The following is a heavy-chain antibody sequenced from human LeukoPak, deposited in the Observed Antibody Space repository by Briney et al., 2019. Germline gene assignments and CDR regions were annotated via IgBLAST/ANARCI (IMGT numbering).Heavy chain of an antibody. V-gene: IGHV1-8*01. CDR2: MNPNSGNT. J-gene: IGHJ6*03. CDR3: AKRGDFWSGYYTDYYYYMDV. D-gene: IGHD3-3*01. Sequence: ASVKVSCKASGYTFTSYDINWVRQATGQGLEWMGWMNPNSGNTGYAQKFQGRVTMTRDTSISTAYMELSSLRSEDTAVYYCAKRGDFWSGYYTDYYYYMDVWAKGTTVTVSS. CDR1: GYTFTSYD.